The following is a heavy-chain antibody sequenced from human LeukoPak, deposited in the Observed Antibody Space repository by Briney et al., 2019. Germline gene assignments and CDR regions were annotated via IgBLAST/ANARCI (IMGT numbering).Heavy chain of an antibody. D-gene: IGHD5-12*01. V-gene: IGHV3-48*04. CDR3: ARAGSHRNSGYDY. CDR1: GFTFSTYY. Sequence: GGSLRLSCAASGFTFSTYYMNRVRQAPGKGLEWVSYISTSSTTTYNADSVKGRFTISRDNAKNSLYLQMNSLRAEDTAVYYCARAGSHRNSGYDYWGQGTLVTVSS. J-gene: IGHJ4*02. CDR2: ISTSSTTT.